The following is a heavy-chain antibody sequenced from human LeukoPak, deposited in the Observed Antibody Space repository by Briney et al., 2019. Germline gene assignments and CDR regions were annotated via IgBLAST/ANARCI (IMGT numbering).Heavy chain of an antibody. J-gene: IGHJ4*02. CDR2: ISGSGGST. CDR1: GFTFSSYA. CDR3: AKVYDSSGYPFD. D-gene: IGHD3-22*01. V-gene: IGHV3-23*01. Sequence: GGSLRLSFAASGFTFSSYAMSWVRQAPGKGLEWVSAISGSGGSTYYADSVKGRFTISRDNSKNTLYLQMNSLRAEDTAVYYCAKVYDSSGYPFDWGQGTLVTVSS.